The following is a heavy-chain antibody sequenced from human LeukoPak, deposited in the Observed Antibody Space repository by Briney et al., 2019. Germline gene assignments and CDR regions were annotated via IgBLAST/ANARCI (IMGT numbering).Heavy chain of an antibody. CDR1: GGSISSGSYY. Sequence: PSETLSLTCTVSGGSISSGSYYWSWIRQPAGKGLEWIGRIYTSGSTNYNPSLKSRVTISVDTSKNQFSLKLSSVTAATTAVYYCARSGPRYCSGGSCRFAGEYFQHWGQGTLVTVSS. J-gene: IGHJ1*01. CDR2: IYTSGST. CDR3: ARSGPRYCSGGSCRFAGEYFQH. D-gene: IGHD2-15*01. V-gene: IGHV4-61*02.